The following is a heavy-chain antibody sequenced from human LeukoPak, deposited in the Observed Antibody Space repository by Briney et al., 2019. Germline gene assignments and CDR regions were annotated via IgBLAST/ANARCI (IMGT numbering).Heavy chain of an antibody. V-gene: IGHV1-2*02. Sequence: ASVKVSCKASGYTFTGYYMHWVRRAPGQGLEWMGWINPNSGGTNYAQKFQGRVTMTRDTSISTAYMELSRLRSDDTAVYYCARDRSYCSSTSCPDFQHWGQGTLVTVSS. CDR1: GYTFTGYY. CDR2: INPNSGGT. D-gene: IGHD2-2*01. J-gene: IGHJ1*01. CDR3: ARDRSYCSSTSCPDFQH.